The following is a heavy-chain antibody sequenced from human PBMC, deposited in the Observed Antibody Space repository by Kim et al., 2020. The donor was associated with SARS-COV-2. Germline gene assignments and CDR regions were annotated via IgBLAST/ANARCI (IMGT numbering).Heavy chain of an antibody. CDR3: ARNFPLNPSSFDK. CDR2: IYNSGIS. CDR1: GNSISDFH. V-gene: IGHV4-59*08. J-gene: IGHJ4*02. Sequence: SETLSLTCTVSGNSISDFHWTWIRQSPGGGLESIGSIYNSGISDYNPSLKSRVTISIDTSTNQSSLKLSSVTAADNAAYYYARNFPLNPSSFDKWGQGTL.